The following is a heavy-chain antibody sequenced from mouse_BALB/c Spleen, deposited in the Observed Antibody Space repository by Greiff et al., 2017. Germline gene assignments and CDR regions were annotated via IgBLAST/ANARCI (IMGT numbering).Heavy chain of an antibody. CDR2: IRLKSNNYAT. CDR1: GFTFSNYW. V-gene: IGHV6-6*02. D-gene: IGHD3-3*01. J-gene: IGHJ3*01. Sequence: EVKLVESGGGLVQPGGSMKLSCVASGFTFSNYWMNWVRQSPEKGLEWVAEIRLKSNNYATHYAESVKGRFTISRDDSKSSVYLQMNNLRAEDTGIYYCTREGDLFAYWGQGTLVTVSA. CDR3: TREGDLFAY.